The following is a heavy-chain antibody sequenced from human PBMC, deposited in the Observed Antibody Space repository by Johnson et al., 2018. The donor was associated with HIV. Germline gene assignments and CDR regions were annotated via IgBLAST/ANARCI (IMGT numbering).Heavy chain of an antibody. CDR3: AKSTQASIVRESGPYGAFDI. D-gene: IGHD3-10*01. Sequence: EVQLVESGGGVVQPGGSLRLSCAASGFSFSGYAMTWVRQAPGKGLEWVSVMTGNGDRTYYAESVKDRFNIYRDNSKNTLYLQMNSLRAEDTAVHYCAKSTQASIVRESGPYGAFDIWGQGTMVTVSS. CDR2: MTGNGDRT. J-gene: IGHJ3*02. CDR1: GFSFSGYA. V-gene: IGHV3-23*04.